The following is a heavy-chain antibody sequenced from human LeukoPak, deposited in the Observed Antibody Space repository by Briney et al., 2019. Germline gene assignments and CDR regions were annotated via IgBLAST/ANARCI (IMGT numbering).Heavy chain of an antibody. V-gene: IGHV4-38-2*02. CDR2: IYHSGST. CDR3: ARVERPGGYDTSGYFSWGEYYCMDV. CDR1: NYSISSGCF. D-gene: IGHD3-22*01. J-gene: IGHJ6*03. Sequence: SETLSLTCIVSNYSISSGCFWGWIRQPPGKGLEWIGSIYHSGSTYYNPSLKSRVTISVDTSKNQFSLKLSSVTAADTAVYYCARVERPGGYDTSGYFSWGEYYCMDVWGKGTTVTVSS.